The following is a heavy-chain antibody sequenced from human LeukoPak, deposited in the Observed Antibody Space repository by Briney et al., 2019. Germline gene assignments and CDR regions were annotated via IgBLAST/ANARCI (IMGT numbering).Heavy chain of an antibody. D-gene: IGHD5-24*01. Sequence: ASVKVSCKASGYTFTGYYMHWVRQAPGQGLEWMGWINPNSGNTGYAQKFQGRVTITRNTSISTAYMELSSLRSEDTAVYYCARFDGYNCFDYWGQGTLVTVSS. CDR1: GYTFTGYY. V-gene: IGHV1-8*03. J-gene: IGHJ4*02. CDR2: INPNSGNT. CDR3: ARFDGYNCFDY.